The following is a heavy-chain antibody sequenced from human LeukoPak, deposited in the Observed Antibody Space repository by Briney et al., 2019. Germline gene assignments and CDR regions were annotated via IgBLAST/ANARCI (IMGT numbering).Heavy chain of an antibody. Sequence: PGGSLRLSCAASGFTFSDYYMSWIRQAPGKGLEWVSYISSSGSTIYYADSVRGRFTISRDNAKNSLYLQMNSLRAEDTAVYYCARDGCSSTSCYGYIWGQGTLVTVSS. D-gene: IGHD2-2*01. CDR1: GFTFSDYY. J-gene: IGHJ4*02. V-gene: IGHV3-11*01. CDR3: ARDGCSSTSCYGYI. CDR2: ISSSGSTI.